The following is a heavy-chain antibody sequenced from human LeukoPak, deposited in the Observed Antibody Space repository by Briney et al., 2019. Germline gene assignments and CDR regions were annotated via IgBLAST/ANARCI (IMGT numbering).Heavy chain of an antibody. CDR2: IIPILGIA. CDR3: ARGGGIDILTGYPRWFDP. D-gene: IGHD3-9*01. V-gene: IGHV1-69*04. CDR1: GGTFSSYA. Sequence: ASVKVSCKASGGTFSSYAISWVRQAPGQGLEWMGRIIPILGIANYAQKFQGRVTITADKSTSTAYMELSSLRSEDTAVYYCARGGGIDILTGYPRWFDPWGQGTLVTVSS. J-gene: IGHJ5*02.